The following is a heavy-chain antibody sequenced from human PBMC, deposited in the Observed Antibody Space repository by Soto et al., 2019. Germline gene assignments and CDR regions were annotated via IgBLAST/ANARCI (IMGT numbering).Heavy chain of an antibody. CDR1: GYNFNTYA. D-gene: IGHD3-16*01. Sequence: QVQLVQSGGEVKRPGASVRVSCKASGYNFNTYAISWVRQAPGQGLEWMGWISAYNGHTDYAQKFQGRVTMTTDTSTNTVSMELRGLTSDDTAVYYCARGRTWGARDFDYWGQGTLVTVSS. CDR2: ISAYNGHT. V-gene: IGHV1-18*01. CDR3: ARGRTWGARDFDY. J-gene: IGHJ4*02.